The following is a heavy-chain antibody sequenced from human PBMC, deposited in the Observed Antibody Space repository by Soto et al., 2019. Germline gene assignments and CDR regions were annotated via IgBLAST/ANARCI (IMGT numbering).Heavy chain of an antibody. J-gene: IGHJ6*02. Sequence: SETLSLTCTVSGGSISSSSYYWGWIRQPPGKGLEWIGSIYYSGSTYYNPSLKSRVTISVDTSKNQFSLKLSSVTAADTAVYYCARGLPLRTYYYYGMDVWGQGTTVT. D-gene: IGHD3-16*01. V-gene: IGHV4-39*01. CDR2: IYYSGST. CDR1: GGSISSSSYY. CDR3: ARGLPLRTYYYYGMDV.